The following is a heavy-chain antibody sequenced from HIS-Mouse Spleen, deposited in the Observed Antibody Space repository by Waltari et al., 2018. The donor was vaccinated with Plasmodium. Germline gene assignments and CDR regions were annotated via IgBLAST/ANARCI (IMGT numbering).Heavy chain of an antibody. CDR3: TTGLGAFDI. CDR2: IKSKTDGWTT. J-gene: IGHJ3*02. Sequence: EVQLVESGGGLVKPGGSLRLSCAASGFTFSNAWMSWVRQSPGKGIEWVGRIKSKTDGWTTHYASPVKGRFTISRGDSKSTLYLQMNSLKTEDTAVYYCTTGLGAFDIWGQGTMVTVSS. V-gene: IGHV3-15*01. CDR1: GFTFSNAW.